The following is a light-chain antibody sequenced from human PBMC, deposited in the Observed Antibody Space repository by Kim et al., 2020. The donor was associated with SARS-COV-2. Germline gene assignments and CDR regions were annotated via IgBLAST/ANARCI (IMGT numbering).Light chain of an antibody. CDR1: SSDVGNYNY. J-gene: IGLJ3*02. CDR3: SSYTRSGIWV. Sequence: QSALTQPASVSGSPGQSITLSCTGTSSDVGNYNYVSWFQQYPGKAPKLMIYEIDNRPSGVSNRFSGSKSGYTASLTISGLQAEDEAEYYCSSYTRSGIWVFGGGTKVTVL. V-gene: IGLV2-14*03. CDR2: EID.